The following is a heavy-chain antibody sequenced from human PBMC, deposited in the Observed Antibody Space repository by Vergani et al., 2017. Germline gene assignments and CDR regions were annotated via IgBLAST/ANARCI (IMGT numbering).Heavy chain of an antibody. CDR1: GGSISSGGYS. D-gene: IGHD3-10*01. V-gene: IGHV4-30-2*01. CDR3: GREGXYYCGSGRDNRYYYYMDV. J-gene: IGHJ6*03. Sequence: QLQLQESGSGLVKPSQTLSLTCAVSGGSISSGGYSWSWIRQPPGKGLEWIGYIYHSGSTYYNPSLKRRVTISVERSKNQFSLKLSSVTAADTAVYYCGREGXYYCGSGRDNRYYYYMDVWGQGTTVTVSS. CDR2: IYHSGST.